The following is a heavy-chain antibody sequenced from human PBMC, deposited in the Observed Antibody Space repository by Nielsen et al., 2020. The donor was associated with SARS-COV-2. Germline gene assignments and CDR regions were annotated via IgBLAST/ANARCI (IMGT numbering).Heavy chain of an antibody. V-gene: IGHV3-33*01. J-gene: IGHJ4*02. Sequence: GESLKISCRASGLIFGTYGMHWVRQAPGKGLEWVAGIWYDGSNENYAESVKGRFTISRDNSKNTLFLQMDSLTADDTAVYYCARDVPVGYDSSGYDDYWGQGTLVTVSS. D-gene: IGHD3-22*01. CDR2: IWYDGSNE. CDR3: ARDVPVGYDSSGYDDY. CDR1: GLIFGTYG.